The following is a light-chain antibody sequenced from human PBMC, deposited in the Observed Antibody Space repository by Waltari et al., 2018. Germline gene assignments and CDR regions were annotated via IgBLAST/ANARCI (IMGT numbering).Light chain of an antibody. V-gene: IGKV3-11*01. J-gene: IGKJ4*01. CDR3: QHRSSWPTLT. CDR2: DAS. CDR1: QSVGSY. Sequence: DIVLTQSPATLSLSPGDRATLSCRASQSVGSYLAWYQQKPGQSPGLLIFDASNRATGIPARFSGSGSGTDFTLTISSLEPEDFAVYYCQHRSSWPTLTFGGGTKVEIK.